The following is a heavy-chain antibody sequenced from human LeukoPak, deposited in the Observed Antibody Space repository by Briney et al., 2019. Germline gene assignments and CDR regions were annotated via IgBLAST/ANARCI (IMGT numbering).Heavy chain of an antibody. D-gene: IGHD3-22*01. CDR2: VSPTSGKT. CDR1: GYTFTNYD. J-gene: IGHJ4*02. V-gene: IGHV1-8*01. CDR3: AKERTSYDSRAAFDY. Sequence: GASVKVSCKASGYTFTNYDFNWVRQATGQGLEWMGWVSPTSGKTEYAQKFQGRVTMTRDASISTVYMELNSLRSEDTAVYYCAKERTSYDSRAAFDYWGQGTLVTVSS.